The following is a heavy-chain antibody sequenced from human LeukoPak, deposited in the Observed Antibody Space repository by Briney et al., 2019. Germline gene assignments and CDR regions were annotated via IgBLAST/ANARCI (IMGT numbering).Heavy chain of an antibody. CDR1: GYTFTSYG. CDR3: ARANCGGDCYSVRPPPYYFDY. J-gene: IGHJ4*02. Sequence: ASVKVSCKASGYTFTSYGISWVRQAPGQGLEWMGWISAYNGNTNYAQKLQGRVTMTTDTSTSTAYMEPRSLRSDDTAVYYCARANCGGDCYSVRPPPYYFDYWGQGTLVTVSS. D-gene: IGHD2-21*02. V-gene: IGHV1-18*01. CDR2: ISAYNGNT.